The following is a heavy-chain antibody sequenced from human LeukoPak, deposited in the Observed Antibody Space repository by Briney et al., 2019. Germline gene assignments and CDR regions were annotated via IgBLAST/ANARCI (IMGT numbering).Heavy chain of an antibody. CDR2: ISGSGGST. CDR3: SLSGDNDAFDI. D-gene: IGHD3-10*01. V-gene: IGHV3-23*01. J-gene: IGHJ3*02. CDR1: GFTFRSYA. Sequence: PGRSLRLSCAASGFTFRSYAMNWVRQAPGKGLEWVSVISGSGGSTYYADSVKGRFTISRDNSKNTLYLQMNSLRAEDTAVYYCSLSGDNDAFDIWGQGTKVTVSS.